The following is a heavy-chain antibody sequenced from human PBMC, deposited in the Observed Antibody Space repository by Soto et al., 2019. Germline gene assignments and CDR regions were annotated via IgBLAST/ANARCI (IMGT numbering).Heavy chain of an antibody. CDR2: IRGSGGST. CDR3: AKTHGGLGDFDY. Sequence: PGGSLRLSCAASGFTFSSYAMAWVRQAPGKGLQWVSAIRGSGGSTYYADSVKGRFTISRDNSKNTMYLQMNSLRAEDTALYYCAKTHGGLGDFDYWGQGTLVTVSS. J-gene: IGHJ4*02. V-gene: IGHV3-23*01. D-gene: IGHD2-15*01. CDR1: GFTFSSYA.